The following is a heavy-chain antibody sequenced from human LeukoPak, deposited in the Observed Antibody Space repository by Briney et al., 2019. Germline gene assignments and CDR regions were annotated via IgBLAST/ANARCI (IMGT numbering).Heavy chain of an antibody. CDR3: AKDPALRVAVVVVAAKREGY. V-gene: IGHV3-23*01. CDR1: GLTFSSYS. D-gene: IGHD2-15*01. Sequence: PGGSLRLSCAPSGLTFSSYSMSSVRQAPGKGLEWVSAISGSGGSTYYADSVKGRFIISRDNSKSTLYLQMNSLRAEDTAVYYCAKDPALRVAVVVVAAKREGYWGEGTLVTVCS. CDR2: ISGSGGST. J-gene: IGHJ4*02.